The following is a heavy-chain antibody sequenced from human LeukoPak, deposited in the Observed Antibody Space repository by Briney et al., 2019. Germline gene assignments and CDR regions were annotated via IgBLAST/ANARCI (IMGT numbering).Heavy chain of an antibody. CDR3: ARTHSGYDFFHYYYYMDV. CDR1: GGSFSGYY. Sequence: PSETLSLTCAVYGGSFSGYYWSWIRQPPGKGLEWIGEINHSGSTNYNPSLKSRVTISVDTSKNQFSLKLSSVTAADTAVYYCARTHSGYDFFHYYYYMDVWGKGTTVTISS. V-gene: IGHV4-34*01. J-gene: IGHJ6*03. CDR2: INHSGST. D-gene: IGHD5-12*01.